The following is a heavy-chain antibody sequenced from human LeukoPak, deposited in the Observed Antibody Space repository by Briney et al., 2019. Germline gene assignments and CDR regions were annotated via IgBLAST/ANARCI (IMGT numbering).Heavy chain of an antibody. V-gene: IGHV3-53*01. CDR2: IYSGGST. CDR1: GFTVSSNY. D-gene: IGHD4-23*01. Sequence: GGSLRLSCAASGFTVSSNYMSWVRQAPGKGLEWVSVIYSGGSTYYADSVKGRFTISRDNSKNTLYLQMNSLRAEDTAVYYCARGPGGNSPADHAFDIWGQGTMVTVSS. J-gene: IGHJ3*02. CDR3: ARGPGGNSPADHAFDI.